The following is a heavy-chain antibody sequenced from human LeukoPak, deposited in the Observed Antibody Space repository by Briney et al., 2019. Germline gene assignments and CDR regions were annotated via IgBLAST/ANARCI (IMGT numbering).Heavy chain of an antibody. Sequence: GASVKVSCKASGGTFISYAISWVRQAPGQGLEWMGRIIPILGIANYAQKFQGRVTITADKSTSTAYMELSSLRSEDTAVYYCARDRVGYSYGQADYWGQGTLVTVSS. CDR1: GGTFISYA. D-gene: IGHD5-18*01. CDR2: IIPILGIA. J-gene: IGHJ4*02. CDR3: ARDRVGYSYGQADY. V-gene: IGHV1-69*04.